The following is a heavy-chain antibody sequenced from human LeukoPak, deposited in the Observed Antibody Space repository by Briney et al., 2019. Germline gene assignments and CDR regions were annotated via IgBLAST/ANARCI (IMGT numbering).Heavy chain of an antibody. CDR3: ARGLKHYDFWSGYYYYFDY. D-gene: IGHD3-3*01. CDR2: INHSGST. Sequence: PSETLSLTCAVYGGSFSGYYWSWIRHPPGKGLEWIGEINHSGSTNYNPSLKSRVTISVDPSKSQFSLKLSSVTAADTAVYYCARGLKHYDFWSGYYYYFDYWGQGTLVTVSS. J-gene: IGHJ4*02. CDR1: GGSFSGYY. V-gene: IGHV4-34*01.